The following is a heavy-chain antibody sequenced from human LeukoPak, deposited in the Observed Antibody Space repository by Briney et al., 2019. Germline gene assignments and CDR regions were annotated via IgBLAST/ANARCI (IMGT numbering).Heavy chain of an antibody. CDR2: VYTSGST. Sequence: SETLSLTCTVSGGSISSYYWSWIRQPAGKGLEWIGRVYTSGSTNYNPSLKSRVTMSVDTSKNQFSLKLSSVTAADTAVYYCARDSGYDFLSYYFMDVWGKGTTVTVSS. D-gene: IGHD5-12*01. CDR3: ARDSGYDFLSYYFMDV. J-gene: IGHJ6*03. CDR1: GGSISSYY. V-gene: IGHV4-4*07.